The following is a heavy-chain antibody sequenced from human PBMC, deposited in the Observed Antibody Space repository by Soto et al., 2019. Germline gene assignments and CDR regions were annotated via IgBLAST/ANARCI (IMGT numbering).Heavy chain of an antibody. CDR3: ARDPHLSSRRKIDL. J-gene: IGHJ5*02. V-gene: IGHV1-18*01. D-gene: IGHD6-13*01. Sequence: QVQLVQSGAEVKKPGASVKVSCKASGYTFTNQGISWVRQAPGQGREWVGWISTFHGNTDFAQKLQGRVTLTTDTSTSTAYMELRDLISHDTAVYFCARDPHLSSRRKIDLWGQGTLVTVSS. CDR2: ISTFHGNT. CDR1: GYTFTNQG.